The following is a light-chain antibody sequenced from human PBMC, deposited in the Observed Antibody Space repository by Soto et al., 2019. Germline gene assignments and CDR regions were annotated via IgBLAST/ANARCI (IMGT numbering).Light chain of an antibody. CDR3: SSYVGNNNLL. J-gene: IGLJ3*02. Sequence: QSALTQPASVSGSPGQSITISCTGTSSDVGTYNYVSWYQQHPGKPPKLMIYEVSERPSGVPDRFSGSKSGNTASLTVSGLQAEDEADYFCSSYVGNNNLLFGGGTKVTVL. CDR2: EVS. CDR1: SSDVGTYNY. V-gene: IGLV2-8*01.